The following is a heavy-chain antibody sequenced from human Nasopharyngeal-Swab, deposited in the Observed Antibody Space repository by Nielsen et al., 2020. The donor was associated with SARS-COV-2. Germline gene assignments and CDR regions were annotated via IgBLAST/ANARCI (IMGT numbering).Heavy chain of an antibody. D-gene: IGHD3-10*01. Sequence: GESLKISCAASGFTFSSYGMHWVRQAPGKGLEWVAVIWYDGSNKYYADSVKGRFTISRDNSKNTLYLQMNSLRAEDTAVYYCAKDKVRLLWFGRDYYYGMDVWGQGTTVTVSS. CDR3: AKDKVRLLWFGRDYYYGMDV. CDR1: GFTFSSYG. V-gene: IGHV3-33*06. CDR2: IWYDGSNK. J-gene: IGHJ6*02.